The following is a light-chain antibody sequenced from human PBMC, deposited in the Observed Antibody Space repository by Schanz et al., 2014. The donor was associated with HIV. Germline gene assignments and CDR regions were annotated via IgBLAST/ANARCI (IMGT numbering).Light chain of an antibody. J-gene: IGKJ2*01. CDR2: GAS. CDR3: QHRTHWPPYT. V-gene: IGKV3-15*01. CDR1: QSVSSN. Sequence: EIVMTQSPAPLSVSPGERATLSCRASQSVSSNLAWYQQKPGQAPRLLIYGASTRATGIPARFSGSGSGTEFTLTISSLQSEDSAVYYCQHRTHWPPYTFGQGTKLEIK.